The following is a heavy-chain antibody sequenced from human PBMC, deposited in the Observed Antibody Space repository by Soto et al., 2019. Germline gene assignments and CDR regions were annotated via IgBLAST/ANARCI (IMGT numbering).Heavy chain of an antibody. J-gene: IGHJ4*02. Sequence: QVQLVQSGAEVKKPGASVRVSCKASGYTFTTYGISWVRQAPGQGLEWMGWISASNGNIYYGQKFQGRVTMTTDSFTSTAYMELSSLTSDDTAVYYCARALPYSSRGDSWGRGTLVTVSS. CDR1: GYTFTTYG. V-gene: IGHV1-18*01. CDR3: ARALPYSSRGDS. CDR2: ISASNGNI. D-gene: IGHD6-13*01.